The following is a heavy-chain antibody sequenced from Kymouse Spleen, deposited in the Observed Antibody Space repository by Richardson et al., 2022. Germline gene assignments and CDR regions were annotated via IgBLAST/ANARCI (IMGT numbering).Heavy chain of an antibody. CDR1: GGSFSGYY. D-gene: IGHD3-10*01. CDR2: INHSGST. V-gene: IGHV4-34*01. Sequence: QVQLQQWGAGLLKPSETLSLTCAVYGGSFSGYYWSWIRQPPGKGLEWIGEINHSGSTNYNPSLKSRVTISVDTSKNQFSLKLSSVTAADTAVYYCARGRTMVRGVTGAFDIWGQGTMVTVSS. CDR3: ARGRTMVRGVTGAFDI. J-gene: IGHJ3*02.